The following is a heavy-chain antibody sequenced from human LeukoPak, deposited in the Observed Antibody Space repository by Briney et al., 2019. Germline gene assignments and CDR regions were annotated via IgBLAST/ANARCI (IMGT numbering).Heavy chain of an antibody. J-gene: IGHJ6*03. V-gene: IGHV1-69*05. CDR2: IIPIFGTA. Sequence: SVKVSCKASGGTFSSYAISWVRQAPGQGLEWMGGIIPIFGTANYAQKFQGRVTITTDESTSTAYMELSSLRSEDTAVYYCASHYGEGYYYYYMDVWGKGTKVTVSS. CDR3: ASHYGEGYYYYYMDV. D-gene: IGHD4-17*01. CDR1: GGTFSSYA.